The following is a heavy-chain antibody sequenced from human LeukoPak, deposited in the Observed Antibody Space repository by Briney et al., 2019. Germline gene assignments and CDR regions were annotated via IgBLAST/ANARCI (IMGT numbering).Heavy chain of an antibody. V-gene: IGHV3-30*02. CDR3: AKDRGSSVYVEHLDY. J-gene: IGHJ4*02. D-gene: IGHD5/OR15-5a*01. Sequence: PGGSLRLSCAASGFTFSDYGMHWVRQAPGKGLEWVAFLQFDGSNKNYGDSAKGRFTISRDNSKHTLYLQMNNLRSEDTAVYYCAKDRGSSVYVEHLDYWGQGTLVSVSS. CDR2: LQFDGSNK. CDR1: GFTFSDYG.